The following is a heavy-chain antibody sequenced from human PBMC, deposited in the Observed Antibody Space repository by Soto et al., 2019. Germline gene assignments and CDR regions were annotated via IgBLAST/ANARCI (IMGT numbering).Heavy chain of an antibody. CDR1: GYPFTSYV. Sequence: ASLKVSCKSSGYPFTSYVISWVRQAPGQGLEWMGWISAYNGNTNYAQKLQGRVTMTTDTSTSTAYMELRSLRSDDTAVYYCAGDPYNWNWPPTYGTDVWGQGTTVTVSS. CDR3: AGDPYNWNWPPTYGTDV. CDR2: ISAYNGNT. D-gene: IGHD1-7*01. J-gene: IGHJ6*02. V-gene: IGHV1-18*04.